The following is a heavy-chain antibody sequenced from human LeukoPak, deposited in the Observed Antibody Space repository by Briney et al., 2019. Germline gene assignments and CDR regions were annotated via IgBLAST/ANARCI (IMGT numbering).Heavy chain of an antibody. Sequence: SETLSLTCTVSGASINNYYWNWIRQPPGKGLEWIAYIHDSRSTNFNPSLESRVTVSVDTSKNQFSLNLTSVTAADTAVYYCARVGVASANIDYWGQGTLVTVSS. J-gene: IGHJ4*02. V-gene: IGHV4-59*01. CDR2: IHDSRST. D-gene: IGHD6-19*01. CDR1: GASINNYY. CDR3: ARVGVASANIDY.